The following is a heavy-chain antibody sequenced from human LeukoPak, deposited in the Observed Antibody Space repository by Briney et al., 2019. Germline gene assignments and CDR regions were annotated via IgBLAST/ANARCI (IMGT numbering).Heavy chain of an antibody. Sequence: QTGGSLRLSCAASGFSFSSYAMSWVRQAPGKGLEWVSSISGSGDNTYYAESVKGRFTISRDNSKNTLFLQMNSLRAEDTAVFYCAKRSGYTTGWFFDFWGRGTLVTVSS. CDR2: ISGSGDNT. J-gene: IGHJ4*02. CDR3: AKRSGYTTGWFFDF. V-gene: IGHV3-23*01. D-gene: IGHD6-19*01. CDR1: GFSFSSYA.